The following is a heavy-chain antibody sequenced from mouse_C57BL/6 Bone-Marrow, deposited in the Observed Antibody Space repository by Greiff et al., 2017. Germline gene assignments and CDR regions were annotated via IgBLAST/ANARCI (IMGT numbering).Heavy chain of an antibody. D-gene: IGHD4-1*01. CDR3: ARDEWDDY. CDR2: ISDGGSYT. V-gene: IGHV5-4*01. J-gene: IGHJ2*01. CDR1: GFTFSSYA. Sequence: VKVEESGGGLVKPGGSLKLSCAASGFTFSSYAMSWVRQTPEKRLEWVATISDGGSYTYYPDNVKGRFTISRDNAKNNLYLQMSHLKSEDTAMYYCARDEWDDYWGQGTTLTVSS.